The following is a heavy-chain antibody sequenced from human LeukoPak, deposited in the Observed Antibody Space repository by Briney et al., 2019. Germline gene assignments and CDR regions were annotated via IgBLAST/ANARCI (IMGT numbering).Heavy chain of an antibody. J-gene: IGHJ4*02. CDR3: ARDPCGDDYNCYFDY. CDR1: GFTFSSYA. D-gene: IGHD5-24*01. V-gene: IGHV3-30*04. Sequence: GGSLRLSCAASGFTFSSYAMHWVRQAPGKGLEWVAVISSDGSRKYSADSVKGRFTISRGNSKNTLYLQMNSLRPEDTAVYYCARDPCGDDYNCYFDYWGQGTLVTVSS. CDR2: ISSDGSRK.